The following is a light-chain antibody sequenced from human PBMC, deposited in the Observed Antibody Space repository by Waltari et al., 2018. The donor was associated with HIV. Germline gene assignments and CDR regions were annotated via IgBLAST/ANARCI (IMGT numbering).Light chain of an antibody. Sequence: SFVLTQPPAVSAAPGQTAAVSCGGNNIGSKSVPWYQQKPGQAPVLVVHDDSDRPSGIPDRFFGTNSGNTATLTIRGVGVDDEADYYCQVWDGSIHPVFGSGTTVTVL. CDR2: DDS. CDR3: QVWDGSIHPV. CDR1: NIGSKS. V-gene: IGLV3-21*02. J-gene: IGLJ1*01.